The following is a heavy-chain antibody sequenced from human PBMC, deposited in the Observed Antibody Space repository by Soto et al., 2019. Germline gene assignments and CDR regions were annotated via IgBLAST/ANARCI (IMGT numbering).Heavy chain of an antibody. CDR2: INPKSGGT. D-gene: IGHD2-8*01. CDR3: ARGDSTDCSNGACSFFYNHDMDV. CDR1: GYSFTDYH. J-gene: IGHJ6*02. Sequence: QVQLVQSGAEVKKPGASVKVSCKASGYSFTDYHIHWVRQAPGQGLEWLGRINPKSGGTSTAQKFQGWVTMTRDTSISTASMELTRMTSDETAIYYCARGDSTDCSNGACSFFYNHDMDVWGQGTTVTVSS. V-gene: IGHV1-2*04.